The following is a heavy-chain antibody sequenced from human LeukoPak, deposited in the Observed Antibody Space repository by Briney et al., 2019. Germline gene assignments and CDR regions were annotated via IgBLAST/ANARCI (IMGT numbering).Heavy chain of an antibody. V-gene: IGHV3-74*01. J-gene: IGHJ4*02. Sequence: GGSLRLSCVASGFGINNYWMHRVRQAPGKGLMWVSRISSDATTTNYADSVKGRFTVSRDNAENMVYLQMNSLRAEDTAVYYCAKFLSPVLWGQGTLVTVSS. CDR1: GFGINNYW. D-gene: IGHD3-16*02. CDR2: ISSDATTT. CDR3: AKFLSPVL.